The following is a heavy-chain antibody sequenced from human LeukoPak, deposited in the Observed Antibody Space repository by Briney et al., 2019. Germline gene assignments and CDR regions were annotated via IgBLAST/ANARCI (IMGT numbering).Heavy chain of an antibody. CDR1: GFTVSSNY. J-gene: IGHJ4*02. CDR2: IYSGGST. D-gene: IGHD1-7*01. V-gene: IGHV3-53*01. CDR3: ATSRGTTGTTIFDY. Sequence: PGGSLRLSCAASGFTVSSNYMSWVRQAPGKGLEWVSVIYSGGSTYYADSVKGRFTISRDNSKNTLYLQMNSLRAEDTAVYYCATSRGTTGTTIFDYWGQGTLVTVSS.